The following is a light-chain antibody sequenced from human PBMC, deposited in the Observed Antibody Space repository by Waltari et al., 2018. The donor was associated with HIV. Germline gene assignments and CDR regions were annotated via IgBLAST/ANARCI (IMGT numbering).Light chain of an antibody. CDR3: QPSFSAPT. CDR2: GAT. CDR1: QNITHY. Sequence: DIQMAQSPSSLSASIGDRVTITCRARQNITHYLNWYHQRPGKAPRLLIYGATRLQGGVPSRFRGIGSGTFFTLIITSLQPEDFGTYYTQPSFSAPTFGRGTRVDIK. J-gene: IGKJ5*01. V-gene: IGKV1-39*01.